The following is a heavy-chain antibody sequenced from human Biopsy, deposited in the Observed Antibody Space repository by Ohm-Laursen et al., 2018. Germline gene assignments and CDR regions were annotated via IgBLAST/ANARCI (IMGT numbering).Heavy chain of an antibody. CDR2: ITADNT. CDR1: GYTFYSYG. CDR3: ARAFGGAYYSYAFDL. V-gene: IGHV1-18*01. J-gene: IGHJ3*01. Sequence: VKVSCKASGYTFYSYGITWVRQAPGQGLEWMGWITADNTNSAQKFQGRLTMTTDISTSTAYMDLKGLRSDDTAIYYCARAFGGAYYSYAFDLWGQGTLVTVSS. D-gene: IGHD2-21*02.